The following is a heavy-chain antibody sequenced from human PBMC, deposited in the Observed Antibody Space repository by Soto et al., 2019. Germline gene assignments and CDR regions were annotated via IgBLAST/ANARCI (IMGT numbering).Heavy chain of an antibody. CDR1: GGSISSGGYY. J-gene: IGHJ3*02. CDR3: ARENGGSSSAFDI. D-gene: IGHD4-17*01. V-gene: IGHV4-31*03. Sequence: QVQLQESGPGLGKPSQTLSLTCTVSGGSISSGGYYWSWNRQHPGKGLEWIGYIYYSGSTYYNPSLMRRVTISVDTSKNQFSLKLSSVTAADTAVYYCARENGGSSSAFDIWGQGTMVTVSS. CDR2: IYYSGST.